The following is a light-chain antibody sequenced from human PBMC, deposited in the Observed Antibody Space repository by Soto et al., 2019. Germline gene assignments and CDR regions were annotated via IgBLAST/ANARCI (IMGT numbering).Light chain of an antibody. V-gene: IGKV3-20*01. CDR3: HQYGSSPRT. CDR1: QSVSSTY. J-gene: IGKJ1*01. Sequence: EIVLTQSPGTLSLFPGERATFSCRASQSVSSTYLAWYQQKPGQDPRLLIYGASSRATGIPDRFSGSGSGTDFTLTISRLEPEDSAVYYCHQYGSSPRTFGQGTKVEI. CDR2: GAS.